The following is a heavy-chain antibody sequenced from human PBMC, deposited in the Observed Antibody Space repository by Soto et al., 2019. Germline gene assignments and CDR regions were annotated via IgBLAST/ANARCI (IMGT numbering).Heavy chain of an antibody. D-gene: IGHD1-7*01. CDR1: GGTFSSYA. CDR2: IIPIFGTA. V-gene: IGHV1-69*01. Sequence: QVQLVQSGAEVKKPGSSVKVSCKASGGTFSSYAISWVRQAPGQGLEWMGGIIPIFGTANYAQKFQGRVTITADESTSTAYMELSSLRSEDTAVYYCARLSNWNFVPVGYYYGMDVWGQGTTVTVSS. J-gene: IGHJ6*02. CDR3: ARLSNWNFVPVGYYYGMDV.